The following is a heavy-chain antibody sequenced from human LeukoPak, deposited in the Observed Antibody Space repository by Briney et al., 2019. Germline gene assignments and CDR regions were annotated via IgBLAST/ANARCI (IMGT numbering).Heavy chain of an antibody. Sequence: ASVKVSCKASGYIFTSYGISWVRQAPGQGLEWMGCISAYNGNTNYAQKFQGRVTMTTDTSTSTAYMELRSLRPDDTAVYYCARGRYFDLFGHSFYFYGLDVWGQGATVTVSS. V-gene: IGHV1-18*01. CDR3: ARGRYFDLFGHSFYFYGLDV. CDR2: ISAYNGNT. D-gene: IGHD3-9*01. CDR1: GYIFTSYG. J-gene: IGHJ6*02.